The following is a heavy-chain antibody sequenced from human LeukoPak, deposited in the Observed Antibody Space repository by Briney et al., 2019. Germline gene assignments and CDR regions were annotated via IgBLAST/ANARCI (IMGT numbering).Heavy chain of an antibody. D-gene: IGHD3-9*01. J-gene: IGHJ5*02. Sequence: ASVKLSCKVSGYTPTELSMHWVRQGPGKGLEWMGGFDPEDAETIYAQKFQGRVTLTEDTSTDTAYMELSSLRSEDTAVYYCAIEGSKSRYFDWLQTWGQGTLVTVSS. CDR1: GYTPTELS. CDR2: FDPEDAET. V-gene: IGHV1-24*01. CDR3: AIEGSKSRYFDWLQT.